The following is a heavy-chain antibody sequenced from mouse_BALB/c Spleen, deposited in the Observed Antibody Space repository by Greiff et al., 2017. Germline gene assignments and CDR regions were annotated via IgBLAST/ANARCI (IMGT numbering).Heavy chain of an antibody. J-gene: IGHJ4*01. CDR3: ARVWGNSRNYYAMDY. V-gene: IGHV1-14*01. CDR2: INPYNDGT. CDR1: GYTFTSYV. Sequence: VQLKQSGPELVKPGASVKMSCKASGYTFTSYVMHWVKQKPGQGLDWIGYINPYNDGTKYNEKFKGKATLTSDKSSSTAYMELSSLTSEDSAVYDCARVWGNSRNYYAMDYWGQGTSVTVSS.